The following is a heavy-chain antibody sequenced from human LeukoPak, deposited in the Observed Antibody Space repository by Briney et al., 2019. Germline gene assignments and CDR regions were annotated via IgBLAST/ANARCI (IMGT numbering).Heavy chain of an antibody. Sequence: GGSLRLSCAASGFTFSSYAMSWVRQAPGKGLEWVSAISGSGGSTYYADSVKGRFTISRDNSENTLYLQMNSLRAEDTAVYYCAKTSVLLWFGEFDYWGQGTLVTVSS. J-gene: IGHJ4*02. V-gene: IGHV3-23*01. CDR1: GFTFSSYA. CDR3: AKTSVLLWFGEFDY. D-gene: IGHD3-10*01. CDR2: ISGSGGST.